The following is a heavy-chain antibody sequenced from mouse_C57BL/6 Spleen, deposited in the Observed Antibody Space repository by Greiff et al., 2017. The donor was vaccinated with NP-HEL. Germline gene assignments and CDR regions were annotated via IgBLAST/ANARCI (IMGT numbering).Heavy chain of an antibody. D-gene: IGHD2-1*01. CDR3: ARIYYGNFYAMDY. V-gene: IGHV3-6*01. CDR2: ISYDGSN. CDR1: GYSITSGYY. Sequence: EVQLVESGPGLVKPSQSLSLTCSVTGYSITSGYYWNWIRQFPGNKLEWMGYISYDGSNNYNPSLKNRISITRDTSKNQFFLKLNSVTTEDTATYYCARIYYGNFYAMDYWGQGTSVTVSS. J-gene: IGHJ4*01.